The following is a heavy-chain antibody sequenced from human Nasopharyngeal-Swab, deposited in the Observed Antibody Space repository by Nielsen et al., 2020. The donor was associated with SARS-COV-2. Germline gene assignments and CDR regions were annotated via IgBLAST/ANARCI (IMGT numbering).Heavy chain of an antibody. Sequence: GGALGLFRGASWFNFSSYGMHWGRPAPGKGLEWVAVIWYDGSNKYYADSVKGRFTISRDNSKNTLYLQMNSLRAEDTAVYYCARDPDIAAALYFDYWGQGTLVTVSS. CDR1: WFNFSSYG. CDR3: ARDPDIAAALYFDY. V-gene: IGHV3-33*08. CDR2: IWYDGSNK. J-gene: IGHJ4*02. D-gene: IGHD6-13*01.